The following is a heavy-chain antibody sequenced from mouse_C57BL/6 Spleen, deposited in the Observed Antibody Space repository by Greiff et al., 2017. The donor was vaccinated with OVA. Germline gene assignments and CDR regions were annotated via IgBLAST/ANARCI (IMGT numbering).Heavy chain of an antibody. V-gene: IGHV1-62-2*01. CDR3: ARREEGGGGFHFDY. Sequence: QVQLQQSGAELVKPGASVKLSCKASGYTFTAYTIHWVKQRSGQGLEWIGWFYPGSGSIKYNEKFKDKATLTVDKSSSTAYMELSRLTSEESAVYYCARREEGGGGFHFDYWGQGTTLTVSS. J-gene: IGHJ2*01. D-gene: IGHD1-1*02. CDR1: GYTFTAYT. CDR2: FYPGSGSI.